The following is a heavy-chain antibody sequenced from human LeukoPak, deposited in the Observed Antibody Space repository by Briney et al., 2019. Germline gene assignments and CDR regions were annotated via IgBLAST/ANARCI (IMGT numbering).Heavy chain of an antibody. Sequence: SETLSLTCTVSGGSFSSYYWGWIRQPPGKGLEWIGDTYTSGGSNYNPSLKSRVTISVDASRNQFSLELSSVTAADTAVYYCARHVGSDWFDPWGQGTLVTVSS. CDR1: GGSFSSYY. CDR3: ARHVGSDWFDP. D-gene: IGHD1-26*01. CDR2: TYTSGGS. J-gene: IGHJ5*02. V-gene: IGHV4-4*09.